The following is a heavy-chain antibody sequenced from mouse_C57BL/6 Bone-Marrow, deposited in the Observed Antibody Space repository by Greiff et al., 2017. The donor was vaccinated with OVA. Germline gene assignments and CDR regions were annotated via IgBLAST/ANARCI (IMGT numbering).Heavy chain of an antibody. D-gene: IGHD2-5*01. V-gene: IGHV1-15*01. CDR1: GYTFTDYE. CDR3: TRGYSNYYAMDY. Sequence: QVQLKQSGAELVRPGASVTLSCKASGYTFTDYEMHWVKQTPVHGLEWIGAIDPETGGTAYNQKSKGKAILTADKSSSTDYMELRSLTSEDSAVYYCTRGYSNYYAMDYWGQGTSVTVSS. J-gene: IGHJ4*01. CDR2: IDPETGGT.